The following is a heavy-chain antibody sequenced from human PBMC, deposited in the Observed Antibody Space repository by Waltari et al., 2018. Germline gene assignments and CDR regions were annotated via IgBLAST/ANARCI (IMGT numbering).Heavy chain of an antibody. CDR2: MNPNIGNT. CDR3: ARGGSSGWPLFDP. V-gene: IGHV1-8*03. CDR1: GYTFTSYD. D-gene: IGHD6-19*01. J-gene: IGHJ5*02. Sequence: QVQLVQSGAEVKKPGASVKVSCKASGYTFTSYDINWVRQATGQGLEWMGWMNPNIGNTGYAQKFLCRVTITSITSIITAYMDLSSLRSEDTAVYYCARGGSSGWPLFDPWGQGTLVTVSS.